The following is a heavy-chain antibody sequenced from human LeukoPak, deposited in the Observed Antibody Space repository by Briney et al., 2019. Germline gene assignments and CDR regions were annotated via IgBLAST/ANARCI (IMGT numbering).Heavy chain of an antibody. CDR1: GFPFRRFA. V-gene: IGHV3-23*01. J-gene: IGHJ6*02. D-gene: IGHD3-10*01. Sequence: GGSLRLSCAASGFPFRRFAMSWVRQAPGKGLEWVSGISIGGTNTYYADSGKGRFTISRDDSKNTLHLQMNSLRAEDTAVYYCADMVRGVIVFGMDLWGQGTTVTVSS. CDR2: ISIGGTNT. CDR3: ADMVRGVIVFGMDL.